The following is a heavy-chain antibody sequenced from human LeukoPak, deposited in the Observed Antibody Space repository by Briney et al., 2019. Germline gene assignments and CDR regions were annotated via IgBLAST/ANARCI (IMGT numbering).Heavy chain of an antibody. V-gene: IGHV4-39*01. CDR2: IYYSGST. CDR3: ARLNPRGYSYGVDV. J-gene: IGHJ6*04. CDR1: GGSISSSSYY. Sequence: PSETLSVTCTVSGGSISSSSYYWGWIRQPPGKGLEWIGSIYYSGSTYYNPSLKSRVTISVDTSKNQFSLKLSSVTAADTAVYYCARLNPRGYSYGVDVWGKRSTVTLSS. D-gene: IGHD5-18*01.